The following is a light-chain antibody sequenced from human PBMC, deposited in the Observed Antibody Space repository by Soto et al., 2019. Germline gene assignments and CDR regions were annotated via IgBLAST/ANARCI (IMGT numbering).Light chain of an antibody. CDR3: QQSDNMPYT. J-gene: IGKJ2*01. Sequence: DIQMTQSPSTLSGSVGDRVTITCRASQTISSWLAWYQQKPGKAPKLLIYKASTLKSGVPSRFSGSGSGTEFTLTISSLQPDDFATYYCQQSDNMPYTFGQGTKVEIK. CDR1: QTISSW. V-gene: IGKV1-5*03. CDR2: KAS.